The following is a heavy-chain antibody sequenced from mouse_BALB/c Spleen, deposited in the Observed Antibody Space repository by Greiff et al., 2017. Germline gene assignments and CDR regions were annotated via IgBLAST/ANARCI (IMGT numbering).Heavy chain of an antibody. CDR3: ARSYYGSSSFDY. CDR2: ISYSGST. V-gene: IGHV3-2*02. CDR1: GYSITSDYA. D-gene: IGHD1-1*01. J-gene: IGHJ2*01. Sequence: EVMLVESGPGLVKPSQSLSLTCTVTGYSITSDYAWNWIRQFPGNKLEWMGYISYSGSTSYNPSLKSRISITRDTSKNQFFLQLNSVTTEDTATYYCARSYYGSSSFDYWGQGTTLTVSS.